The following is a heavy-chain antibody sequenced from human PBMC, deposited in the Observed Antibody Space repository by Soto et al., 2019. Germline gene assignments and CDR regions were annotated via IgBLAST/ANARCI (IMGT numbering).Heavy chain of an antibody. V-gene: IGHV3-13*01. CDR3: ARAYSGYDYYAFDI. CDR2: IGTAGDT. D-gene: IGHD5-12*01. Sequence: EVQLVESGGGLVQPGGSLRLCCAASGFTFSSYDMHWVRQATGKGLEWVSAIGTAGDTYYPGSVKGRFTISRENAKNSLYLQMNSLRAGDTAVYYCARAYSGYDYYAFDIWGQGTMVTVSS. J-gene: IGHJ3*02. CDR1: GFTFSSYD.